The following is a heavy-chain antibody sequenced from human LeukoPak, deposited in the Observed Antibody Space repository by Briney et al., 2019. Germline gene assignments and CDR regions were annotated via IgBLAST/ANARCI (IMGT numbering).Heavy chain of an antibody. CDR2: ISGSGGST. V-gene: IGHV3-23*01. Sequence: GGSLRLSCAASGFTFSSYAMSWVRQAPGKGLEWVSAISGSGGSTYYADSVKGRFTISRDNSKNTLYLQMNSPRAEDTAVYFCAKAYGGNSLGWFDPWGQGTLVTVSS. J-gene: IGHJ5*02. D-gene: IGHD4-23*01. CDR1: GFTFSSYA. CDR3: AKAYGGNSLGWFDP.